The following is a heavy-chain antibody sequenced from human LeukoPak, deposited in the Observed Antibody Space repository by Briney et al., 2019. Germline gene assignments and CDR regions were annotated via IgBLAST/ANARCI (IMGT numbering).Heavy chain of an antibody. CDR3: ARHYDSTGYYFDY. CDR1: GGSISSGSYY. CDR2: IYTSGST. J-gene: IGHJ4*02. Sequence: SQTLSLTCTVSGGSISSGSYYWSWIRQPAGKGLEWIGRIYTSGSTNYNPSLKSRVTISVDTSRNQFSLRLNSVTAADTAVYYCARHYDSTGYYFDYWGQGTLVTVSS. D-gene: IGHD3-22*01. V-gene: IGHV4-61*02.